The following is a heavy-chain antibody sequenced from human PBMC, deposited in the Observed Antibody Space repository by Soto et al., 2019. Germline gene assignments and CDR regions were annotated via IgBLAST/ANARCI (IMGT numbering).Heavy chain of an antibody. Sequence: GESLKISGKGSGYSFTSYWISWVRQMPWKGLEWMGRIDPSDSYTNYSPSFQGHVTISADKSISTAYLQWSSLKASDTAMYYCARAPQGDTGYGMDVWGQGPTLTVSS. CDR1: GYSFTSYW. D-gene: IGHD2-8*02. J-gene: IGHJ6*02. V-gene: IGHV5-10-1*01. CDR3: ARAPQGDTGYGMDV. CDR2: IDPSDSYT.